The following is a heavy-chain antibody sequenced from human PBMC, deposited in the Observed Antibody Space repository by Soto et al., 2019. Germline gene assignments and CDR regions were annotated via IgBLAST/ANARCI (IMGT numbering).Heavy chain of an antibody. Sequence: SETLSLTCTVSGGSISSNNYYWGWIRQPPGKGLEWIGSIYYSGSTYYNPSLKSRVTISADTSKNQFFLTLSSVTAADTAVYYCARPRHYGSGSSVPSREYAMDVWGQGTTVTVSS. V-gene: IGHV4-39*01. J-gene: IGHJ6*02. CDR2: IYYSGST. CDR3: ARPRHYGSGSSVPSREYAMDV. D-gene: IGHD3-10*01. CDR1: GGSISSNNYY.